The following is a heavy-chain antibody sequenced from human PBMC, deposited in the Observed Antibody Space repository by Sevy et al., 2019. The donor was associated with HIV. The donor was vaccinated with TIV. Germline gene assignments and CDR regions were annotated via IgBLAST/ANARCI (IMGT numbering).Heavy chain of an antibody. CDR2: ISAYNGNT. V-gene: IGHV1-18*01. J-gene: IGHJ5*02. CDR1: GYAFTSYG. Sequence: ASVKVSCKASGYAFTSYGISWVRQAPGQGLEWMGWISAYNGNTNYAQKLQGRVTMTTDTSTSTAYMELRSLRSDDTAVYYCARAMIARDWFDPWGQGTLVTVSS. D-gene: IGHD3-22*01. CDR3: ARAMIARDWFDP.